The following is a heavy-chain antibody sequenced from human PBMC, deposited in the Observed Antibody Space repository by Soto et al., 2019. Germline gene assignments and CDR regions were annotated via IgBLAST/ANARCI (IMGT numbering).Heavy chain of an antibody. CDR3: ARSPDCGGDCYYYYGMDV. D-gene: IGHD2-21*02. CDR1: GFTFSSYA. Sequence: QVQLVESGGGVVQPGRSLRLSCAASGFTFSSYAMHWVRQAPGKGLEWVAVISYDGSNKYYADSVKGRFTISRDNSKNTLYLQMNSLRAEDTAVYYCARSPDCGGDCYYYYGMDVW. J-gene: IGHJ6*01. V-gene: IGHV3-30-3*01. CDR2: ISYDGSNK.